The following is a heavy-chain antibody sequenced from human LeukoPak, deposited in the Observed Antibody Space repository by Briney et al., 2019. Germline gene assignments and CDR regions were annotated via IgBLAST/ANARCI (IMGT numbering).Heavy chain of an antibody. CDR3: ARTQGGDPYYYMDV. CDR2: IYYSGST. CDR1: GGSISSGDYY. D-gene: IGHD3-16*01. J-gene: IGHJ6*03. V-gene: IGHV4-30-4*08. Sequence: SETLSLTCTVSGGSISSGDYYWSWIRQPPGKGLEWIVYIYYSGSTYYNPSLKSRVTISVDTSKNQFSLKLSSVTAADTAVYYCARTQGGDPYYYMDVWGKGTTVTVSS.